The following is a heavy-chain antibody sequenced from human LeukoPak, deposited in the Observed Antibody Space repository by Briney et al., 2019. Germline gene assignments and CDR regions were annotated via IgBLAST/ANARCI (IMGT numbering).Heavy chain of an antibody. J-gene: IGHJ4*02. CDR3: TSQGGGPWLLRLD. D-gene: IGHD3-22*01. CDR2: INAGNGNT. CDR1: GYTFTSYG. V-gene: IGHV1-3*01. Sequence: GASVKVSCKASGYTFTSYGISWVRQAPGQGLEWMGWINAGNGNTKYSQKFQGRVTITRDTSASTAYMELSSLRSEDTAVYYCTSQGGGPWLLRLDWGQGTLVTVSS.